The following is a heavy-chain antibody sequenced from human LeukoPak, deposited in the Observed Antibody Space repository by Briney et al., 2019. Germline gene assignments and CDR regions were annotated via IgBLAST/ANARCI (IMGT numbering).Heavy chain of an antibody. Sequence: SETLSLTCAVSGSSINNKKWWSWVRQPPGKGLEWIGEIYQSGSTNYNPSLKSRVTISVDTSKNQFSLKLSSVTAADTAVYYCAREIPWVCSSTSCSLGDAFDIWGQGTMVTVSS. CDR1: GSSINNKKW. J-gene: IGHJ3*02. CDR2: IYQSGST. D-gene: IGHD2-2*01. V-gene: IGHV4-4*02. CDR3: AREIPWVCSSTSCSLGDAFDI.